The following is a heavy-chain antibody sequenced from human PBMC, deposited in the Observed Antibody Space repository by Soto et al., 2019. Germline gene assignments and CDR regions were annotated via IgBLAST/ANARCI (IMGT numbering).Heavy chain of an antibody. CDR3: ARMSTSMIVVVTNGYNYGMDV. CDR1: GGTFSRSA. D-gene: IGHD3-22*01. CDR2: IITIFEIA. Sequence: ASVKVSCKASGGTFSRSAFSWVRQAPGQGLEWAGGIITIFEIATYAQKFQGRVTITADKSTSTAYMELSSLRSDDTAVYYCARMSTSMIVVVTNGYNYGMDVWGQGTTVTVSS. J-gene: IGHJ6*02. V-gene: IGHV1-69*10.